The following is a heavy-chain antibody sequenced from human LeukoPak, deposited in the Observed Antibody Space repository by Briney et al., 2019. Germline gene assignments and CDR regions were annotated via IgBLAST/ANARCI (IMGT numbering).Heavy chain of an antibody. Sequence: ASVKVSCKASGYTFTSYDINWVRQATGQGLEWMGWMNPNSGNTGYAQKFQGRVTITRNTSISTAYMELSSLRSEDTAVYYCARNYYDFWGGYPSSYYYYYMDVWGKGTTVTVSS. CDR2: MNPNSGNT. D-gene: IGHD3-3*01. CDR1: GYTFTSYD. V-gene: IGHV1-8*03. J-gene: IGHJ6*03. CDR3: ARNYYDFWGGYPSSYYYYYMDV.